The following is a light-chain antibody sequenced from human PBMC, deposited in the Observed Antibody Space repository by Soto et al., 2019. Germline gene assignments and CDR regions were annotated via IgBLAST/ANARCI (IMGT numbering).Light chain of an antibody. V-gene: IGKV3-15*01. CDR2: DAS. J-gene: IGKJ1*01. CDR3: QQYDDWPPT. CDR1: QGVSNK. Sequence: EIVMTQSPATVSVSPGERVTLSCRASQGVSNKLAWYQQKPGQAPRLLIYDASGRAGSVPARLSGSGSGTEFTLTISSLQSEDFAVYFCQQYDDWPPTSGQGTKVDIK.